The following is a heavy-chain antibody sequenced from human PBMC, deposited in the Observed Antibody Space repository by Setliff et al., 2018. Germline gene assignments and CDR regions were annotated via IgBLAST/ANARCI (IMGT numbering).Heavy chain of an antibody. V-gene: IGHV1-69*10. CDR3: ARGPSPTVTPSRLIYFYHMDV. CDR1: GDPFNAYG. D-gene: IGHD4-17*01. CDR2: IIPVLGMT. Sequence: PSVKVSCKASGDPFNAYGVSWVRQAPGQGLEWMGAIIPVLGMTDYAQKFQGRLTITADQSTTTVYMELSSLRFDDTALYYCARGPSPTVTPSRLIYFYHMDVWGTGTTVTVSS. J-gene: IGHJ6*03.